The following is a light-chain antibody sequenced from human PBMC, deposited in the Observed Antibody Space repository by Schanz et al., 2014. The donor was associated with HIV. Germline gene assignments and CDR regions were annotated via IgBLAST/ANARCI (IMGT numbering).Light chain of an antibody. CDR2: GAY. CDR3: QHYGSS. CDR1: QSVSSTY. J-gene: IGKJ3*01. V-gene: IGKV3-20*01. Sequence: IVLTQSPGTLSLSPGERATLSCRASQSVSSTYIAWYQQKPGQAPRILIYGAYNRATGVPGRFSGSGSGTEFTLTISRLEPEDFAVYYCQHYGSSFGPGTTVDYK.